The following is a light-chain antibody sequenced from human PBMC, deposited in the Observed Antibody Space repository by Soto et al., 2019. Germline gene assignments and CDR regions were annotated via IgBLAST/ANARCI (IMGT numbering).Light chain of an antibody. CDR2: GAS. J-gene: IGKJ4*01. V-gene: IGKV3-20*01. Sequence: EIVLTQSPGTLSLSPGERATLSCRASKSVSSSYLAWYQQKPGQAPRLLIYGASSRATGIPDRFTGSGSGTDFTLTISRLEPEDFAVYYCQKYGTSPLTFGGGTNVEIK. CDR1: KSVSSSY. CDR3: QKYGTSPLT.